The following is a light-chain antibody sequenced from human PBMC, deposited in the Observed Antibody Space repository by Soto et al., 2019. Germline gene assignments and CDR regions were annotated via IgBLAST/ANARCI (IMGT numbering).Light chain of an antibody. CDR2: KAS. J-gene: IGKJ1*01. Sequence: DIQMTQSPSTLSAFVGDRVTITCRASQSISGWLAWYQQKPGKAPHLLIYKASSLESGVPSRFSGSGSGTEFTLIISNLQPDDFATYYCQQFKDYVWTFGQGTKVDIK. CDR1: QSISGW. CDR3: QQFKDYVWT. V-gene: IGKV1-5*03.